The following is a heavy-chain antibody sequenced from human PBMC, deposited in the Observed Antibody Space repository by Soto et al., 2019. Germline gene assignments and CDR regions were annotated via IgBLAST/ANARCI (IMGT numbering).Heavy chain of an antibody. CDR3: ATQTISYTWDV. J-gene: IGHJ6*02. V-gene: IGHV4-4*02. D-gene: IGHD1-1*01. CDR2: ISHSGSA. Sequence: QVQLQESGPGLVKPSGTLSLTCAVSGGSISNTAWWTWVRQPPGKGLEWIGEISHSGSATYNPSLQSRVAMSLDNSNDRFSLRLSSVIAADPAVYYCATQTISYTWDVWGQGTTVTVS. CDR1: GGSISNTAW.